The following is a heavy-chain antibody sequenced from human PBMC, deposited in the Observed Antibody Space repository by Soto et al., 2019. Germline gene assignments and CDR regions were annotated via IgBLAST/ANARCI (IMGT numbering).Heavy chain of an antibody. J-gene: IGHJ4*02. CDR2: ISSSSSYI. V-gene: IGHV3-21*01. CDR3: EREVYNCHYTGDY. CDR1: GFTFSSYS. Sequence: EVQLVESGGGLVKPGGSLRLSCAASGFTFSSYSMNWVRQAPGKGLEWVSSISSSSSYIYYADSVKGRFTISRDNAKNSLYLQMNSLRAEDTAVYYCEREVYNCHYTGDYWGQGTLVTVSS. D-gene: IGHD1-7*01.